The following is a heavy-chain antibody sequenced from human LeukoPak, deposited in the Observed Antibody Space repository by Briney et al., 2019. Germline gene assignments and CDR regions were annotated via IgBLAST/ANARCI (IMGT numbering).Heavy chain of an antibody. D-gene: IGHD2-21*02. CDR2: INASNGNT. CDR3: ARGLGDHLYSLDY. J-gene: IGHJ4*02. CDR1: GYTFTSYA. Sequence: ASVKVSCKASGYTFTSYAMHWVRHAPGQRLEWMGWINASNGNTKYSQKFQGRVTITGDTSASTAYMEQSSLRSEDTAVYYCARGLGDHLYSLDYWGQGTLVTVSS. V-gene: IGHV1-3*01.